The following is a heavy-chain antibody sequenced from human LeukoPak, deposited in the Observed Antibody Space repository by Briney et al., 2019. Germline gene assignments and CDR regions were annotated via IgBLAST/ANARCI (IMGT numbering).Heavy chain of an antibody. CDR1: GGSLSGYY. CDR3: ARVLLVATITLGDYYYGMDV. J-gene: IGHJ6*02. V-gene: IGHV4-34*01. CDR2: INHSGST. D-gene: IGHD5-12*01. Sequence: SEPLPLTCAAYGGSLSGYYWSWIRQPPGKGLDWIGKINHSGSTNYNPSLKSRVTISVDTSKNQFSLKLSSVTAADTAVYYCARVLLVATITLGDYYYGMDVWGQGTTVTVSS.